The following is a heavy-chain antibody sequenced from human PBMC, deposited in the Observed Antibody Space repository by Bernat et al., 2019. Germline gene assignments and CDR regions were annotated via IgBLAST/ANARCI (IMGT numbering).Heavy chain of an antibody. CDR2: ILGSGGAT. CDR3: AKVKLATSSWYGSDY. Sequence: EVQLLESGGGLVQPGGSLRLSCAASGFTFSTYAMSWVRQSPGKGLDWVSTILGSGGATYYADSVKGRFTISRDNSKNTLYLQMNSRGAEDTAVYYCAKVKLATSSWYGSDYWGRGTLVTVSS. CDR1: GFTFSTYA. D-gene: IGHD6-13*01. J-gene: IGHJ4*02. V-gene: IGHV3-23*01.